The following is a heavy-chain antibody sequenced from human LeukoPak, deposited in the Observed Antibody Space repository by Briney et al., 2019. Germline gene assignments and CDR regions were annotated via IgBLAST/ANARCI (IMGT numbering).Heavy chain of an antibody. J-gene: IGHJ4*02. D-gene: IGHD3-3*01. V-gene: IGHV3-30*18. CDR1: GFTFSSYG. CDR2: ISYDGGNQ. CDR3: AKLYDFWSFDY. Sequence: GGSLRLSCAASGFTFSSYGMHWVRQAPGKGLEWVAVISYDGGNQYYADSVKGRFTISRDNSKNTLYLQMNSLRGEDTAVYYCAKLYDFWSFDYWGQGTLVTVSS.